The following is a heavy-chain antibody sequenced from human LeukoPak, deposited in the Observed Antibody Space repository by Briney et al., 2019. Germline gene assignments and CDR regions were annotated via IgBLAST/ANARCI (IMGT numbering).Heavy chain of an antibody. CDR2: INPDNGGT. V-gene: IGHV1-2*02. CDR3: TREARVGNWFDP. J-gene: IGHJ5*02. D-gene: IGHD2-2*01. Sequence: ASVKVSCRASGYTFTGYYIHWVRQAPGRGLEWMGWINPDNGGTNYAQKFQGRVTMTRDTSIRTVYMDLSRLRSDDTAVFYCTREARVGNWFDPWGQGTQVTVSS. CDR1: GYTFTGYY.